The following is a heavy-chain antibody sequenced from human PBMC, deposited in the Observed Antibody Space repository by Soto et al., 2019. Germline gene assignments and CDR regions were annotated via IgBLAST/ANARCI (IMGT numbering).Heavy chain of an antibody. CDR1: GYTLTELS. V-gene: IGHV1-24*01. Sequence: ASVKVSCKVSGYTLTELSMHWVRQAPGKGLEWMGGFDPEDGETIYAQKFQGRVTMTEDTSTDTAYMELSSLRSEDTAVYYCATYYYDSSSYLSPHYWGQGTLVTVSS. CDR3: ATYYYDSSSYLSPHY. D-gene: IGHD3-22*01. CDR2: FDPEDGET. J-gene: IGHJ4*02.